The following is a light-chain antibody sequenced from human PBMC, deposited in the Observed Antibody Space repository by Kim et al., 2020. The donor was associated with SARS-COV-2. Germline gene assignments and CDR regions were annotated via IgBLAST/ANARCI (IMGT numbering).Light chain of an antibody. V-gene: IGKV3-15*01. CDR2: GAS. CDR1: QSVNSN. CDR3: QQYNSRRT. J-gene: IGKJ1*01. Sequence: SVSPGERATLSCRASQSVNSNLAWYQQKPGQAPRLLIYGASTRATGIPARFSGSGSGTEFTLTISSLQSEDFAVYYCQQYNSRRTFGQGTKVEIK.